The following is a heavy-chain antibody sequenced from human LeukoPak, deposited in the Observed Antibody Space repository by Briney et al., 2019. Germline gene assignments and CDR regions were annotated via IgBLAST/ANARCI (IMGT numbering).Heavy chain of an antibody. CDR1: GFTFSSYA. CDR2: ISGSGGST. V-gene: IGHV3-23*01. Sequence: GGSLRLSCTASGFTFSSYAMSWVRQAPGQGLELVSVISGSGGSTYYADSVKGRFTISRDNSKNTLYLQMNSLRAEDTAVYYCAKGIQLGSYYFDYWGQGTLVTVSS. J-gene: IGHJ4*02. CDR3: AKGIQLGSYYFDY. D-gene: IGHD5-18*01.